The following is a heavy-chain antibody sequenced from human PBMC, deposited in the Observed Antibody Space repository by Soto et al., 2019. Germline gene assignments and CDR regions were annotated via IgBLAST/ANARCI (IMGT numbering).Heavy chain of an antibody. D-gene: IGHD2-15*01. Sequence: GGSLRLSCAASGFTFSSYWMSWVRQAPGKGLEWVANIKQDGSEKYYVDSVKGRFTISRDNAKNSLYLQMNSLRAEDTAVYYCARWRRSATMRYYYYGMDVWGQGTTVTVSS. CDR1: GFTFSSYW. CDR2: IKQDGSEK. V-gene: IGHV3-7*03. J-gene: IGHJ6*02. CDR3: ARWRRSATMRYYYYGMDV.